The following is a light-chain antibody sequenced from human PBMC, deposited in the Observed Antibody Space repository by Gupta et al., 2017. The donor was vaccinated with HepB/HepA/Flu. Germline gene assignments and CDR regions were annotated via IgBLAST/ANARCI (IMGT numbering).Light chain of an antibody. CDR3: QVWDSSSDRVV. J-gene: IGLJ2*01. CDR2: DDS. V-gene: IGLV3-21*03. CDR1: NIGSKS. Sequence: SYVLTQPRSVSVAPGKTARITCGGNNIGSKSVHWYSQKPGQAPVLVVYDDSDRPSGIPERFSGSNSGNTATLTISRVEAGDEADDYCQVWDSSSDRVVVGGGTKLTVL.